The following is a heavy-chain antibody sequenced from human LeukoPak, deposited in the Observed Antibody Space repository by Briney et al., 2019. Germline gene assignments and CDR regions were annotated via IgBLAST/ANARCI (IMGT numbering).Heavy chain of an antibody. Sequence: ASVKVSCKTSGYTFTDSTMHWVRQAPGQGLVWMGWISAGHGNTIYLEKFQGRVTITRDTSASTVYMELSSLRSKDTAGYYCARLMVRGESYWGQGTLVTVSS. J-gene: IGHJ4*02. CDR1: GYTFTDST. D-gene: IGHD3-10*01. CDR2: ISAGHGNT. V-gene: IGHV1-3*01. CDR3: ARLMVRGESY.